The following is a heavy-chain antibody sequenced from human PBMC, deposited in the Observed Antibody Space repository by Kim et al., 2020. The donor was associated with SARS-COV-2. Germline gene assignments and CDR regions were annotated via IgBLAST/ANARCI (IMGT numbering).Heavy chain of an antibody. CDR2: INHSGST. V-gene: IGHV4-34*01. CDR3: ARGSSNGGEH. J-gene: IGHJ1*01. Sequence: SETLSLTCAVYGGSFSGYYWSWIRQPPGKGLEWIGEINHSGSTNYNPSLKSRVTISVDTSKNQFSLKLSSVTAADTAVYYCARGSSNGGEHWGQGTLVTVSS. CDR1: GGSFSGYY. D-gene: IGHD2-8*01.